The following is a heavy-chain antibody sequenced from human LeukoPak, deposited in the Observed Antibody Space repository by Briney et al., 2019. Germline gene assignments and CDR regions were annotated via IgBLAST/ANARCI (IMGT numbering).Heavy chain of an antibody. Sequence: SETLSLTCNVSGDSISSYYWSWIRQPPGKGLEWIGYISNSGSTNYNPSLKSRVTISVDTSKNQFSLKLSSVTAADTAVYYCARRVAAAAGTRWFDPWGQGTLVTVSS. J-gene: IGHJ5*02. CDR1: GDSISSYY. V-gene: IGHV4-59*12. CDR2: ISNSGST. CDR3: ARRVAAAAGTRWFDP. D-gene: IGHD6-13*01.